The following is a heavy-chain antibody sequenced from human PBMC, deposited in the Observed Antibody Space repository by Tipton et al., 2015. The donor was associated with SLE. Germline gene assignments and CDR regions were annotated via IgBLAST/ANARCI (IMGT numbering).Heavy chain of an antibody. V-gene: IGHV3-48*03. CDR3: ARGIGITGTSDYMDV. CDR1: GFTFSSYE. Sequence: SLRLSCAASGFTFSSYEMNWVRQAPGKGLEWVSYISSSGSTIYYADSVKGRFTISRDNAKNSLYLQMNSLRAEDTAVYYCARGIGITGTSDYMDVWGNGTTVTVSS. CDR2: ISSSGSTI. D-gene: IGHD1-7*01. J-gene: IGHJ6*03.